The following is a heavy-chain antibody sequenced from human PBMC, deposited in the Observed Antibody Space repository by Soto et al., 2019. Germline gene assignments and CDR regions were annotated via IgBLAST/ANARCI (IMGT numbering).Heavy chain of an antibody. CDR1: GLTFSSYW. CDR3: ASSFWDAFDI. CDR2: IKQDGSEK. J-gene: IGHJ3*02. V-gene: IGHV3-7*03. Sequence: PGGSLRLSCAASGLTFSSYWMSWVRQAPGKGLEWVANIKQDGSEKYYVDSVKGRFTISRDNAKNSLYLQMNSLRAEDTAVYYCASSFWDAFDIWGQGTMVTVSS. D-gene: IGHD3-3*01.